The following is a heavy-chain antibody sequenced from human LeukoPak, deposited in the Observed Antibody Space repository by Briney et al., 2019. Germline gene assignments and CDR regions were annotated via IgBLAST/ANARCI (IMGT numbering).Heavy chain of an antibody. J-gene: IGHJ4*02. CDR3: ARGRPATAISYPFDY. D-gene: IGHD2-2*02. CDR2: INHSGST. V-gene: IGHV4-34*01. Sequence: PSPTLSITCAVYGGSFSGYYWSRIRQPPGKGLEWIGEINHSGSTNYNPSLKSRVTISVVTSMNQFSLKLSSVTAADTAVYYCARGRPATAISYPFDYWGQGTLVTVSS. CDR1: GGSFSGYY.